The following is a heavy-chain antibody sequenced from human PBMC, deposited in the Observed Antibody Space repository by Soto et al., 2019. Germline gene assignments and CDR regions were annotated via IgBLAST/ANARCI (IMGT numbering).Heavy chain of an antibody. D-gene: IGHD1-20*01. V-gene: IGHV3-48*02. Sequence: EGSLRLSCAASGFNFINYNMNWVRQTPEKGLEWISYISGFSTTIYYADSVKGRFTISRDNAKNSLYLQMSSLRDEDTALYYCARNSIPNTMYNSNWNPIDYWGQGTLVTVSS. CDR3: ARNSIPNTMYNSNWNPIDY. J-gene: IGHJ4*02. CDR2: ISGFSTTI. CDR1: GFNFINYN.